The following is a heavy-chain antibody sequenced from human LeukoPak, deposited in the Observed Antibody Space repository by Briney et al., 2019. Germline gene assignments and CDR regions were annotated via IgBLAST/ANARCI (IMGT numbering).Heavy chain of an antibody. CDR2: FSASGGTT. Sequence: SGGSLRLSCAASGFTFSRSAMYWVRQAPGKGLEWVSSFSASGGTTYYADSVKGRFTISRDNSKNTLSVQMNSLRAEDTAVYYCAKANYSGSYYFDSWGQGTLVTVSS. D-gene: IGHD1-26*01. CDR1: GFTFSRSA. V-gene: IGHV3-23*01. J-gene: IGHJ4*02. CDR3: AKANYSGSYYFDS.